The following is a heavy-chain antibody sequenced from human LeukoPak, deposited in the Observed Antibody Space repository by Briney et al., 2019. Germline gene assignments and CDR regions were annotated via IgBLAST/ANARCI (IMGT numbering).Heavy chain of an antibody. Sequence: GGSLRLSCAASGFTFSYYGMHWVRQAPGKGLGWLAVICSDGSNKYYADSAKGRFTISRDNSKNTLYLEMNSLRAEDTAVYFCARARSSTFSYSDYWGQGTLVTVSS. CDR3: ARARSSTFSYSDY. CDR1: GFTFSYYG. D-gene: IGHD2-21*01. V-gene: IGHV3-33*01. CDR2: ICSDGSNK. J-gene: IGHJ4*02.